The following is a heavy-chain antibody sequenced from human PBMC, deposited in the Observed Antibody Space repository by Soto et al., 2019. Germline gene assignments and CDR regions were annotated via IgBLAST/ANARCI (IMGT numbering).Heavy chain of an antibody. V-gene: IGHV4-34*01. CDR1: GGSFSGYY. CDR2: INHSGST. Sequence: SETLSLTCAVYGGSFSGYYWSWIRQPPGKGLEWIGEINHSGSTNYNPSLKSRVTISADTSKNQFSLKLSSVTAADTAVYYCARGQPLIAVAGPREGWFDPWGQGTLVTVSS. CDR3: ARGQPLIAVAGPREGWFDP. J-gene: IGHJ5*02. D-gene: IGHD6-19*01.